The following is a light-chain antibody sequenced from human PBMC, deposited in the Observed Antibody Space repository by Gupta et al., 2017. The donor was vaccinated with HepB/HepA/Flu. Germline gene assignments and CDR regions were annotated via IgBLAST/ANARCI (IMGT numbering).Light chain of an antibody. V-gene: IGLV2-18*02. CDR1: SSDIGTYNR. Sequence: QSALTQPPSVPGSPGQSVTISCTGTSSDIGTYNRVSWYQQPPGTAPKLMIYEVTHRPSGVPDRFSGSKSGNTASLTISGLQAEDEADYYCSSYTMSRTVIFGGGTRLTVL. CDR2: EVT. J-gene: IGLJ2*01. CDR3: SSYTMSRTVI.